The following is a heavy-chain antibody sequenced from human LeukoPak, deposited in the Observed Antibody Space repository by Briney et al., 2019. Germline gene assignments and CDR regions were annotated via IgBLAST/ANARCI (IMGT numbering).Heavy chain of an antibody. Sequence: ASVEVSCRASGYTFTGYYMHWVRQAPGQGLEWMGWINPNSDFTNFAQNFQGRVTMTSDTSISTAYMELSRLRSDDTAVYYCARAISGGSPITASDYWGQGTLVTVSS. CDR1: GYTFTGYY. D-gene: IGHD2-15*01. J-gene: IGHJ4*02. CDR3: ARAISGGSPITASDY. CDR2: INPNSDFT. V-gene: IGHV1-2*02.